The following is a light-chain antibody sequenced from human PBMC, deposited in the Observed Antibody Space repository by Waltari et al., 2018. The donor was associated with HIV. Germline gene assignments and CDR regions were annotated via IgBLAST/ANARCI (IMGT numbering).Light chain of an antibody. CDR1: TLGDKY. CDR3: QAWDSSFVV. CDR2: HDS. J-gene: IGLJ2*01. Sequence: SYELTQPPSVSVSPGQTASITCSGDTLGDKYACWYQQKPGQSPVLVIYHDSKRPSGIPERFSGSNSGNTATLTISGTQAMDEADYYCQAWDSSFVVFGGGTKLTVL. V-gene: IGLV3-1*01.